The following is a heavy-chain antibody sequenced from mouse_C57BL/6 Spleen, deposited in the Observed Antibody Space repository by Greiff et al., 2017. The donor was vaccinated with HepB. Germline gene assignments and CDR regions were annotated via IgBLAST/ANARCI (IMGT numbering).Heavy chain of an antibody. CDR2: INPNNGGT. J-gene: IGHJ3*01. V-gene: IGHV1-26*01. CDR1: GYTFTDYY. Sequence: EVQLQQSGPELVKPGASVKISCKASGYTFTDYYMNWVKQSHGKSLEWIGDINPNNGGTSYNQKFKGKATLTVDKSSSTAYMELRSLTSEDSAVYYCARGGHYSNFWFAYWGQGTLVTVSA. D-gene: IGHD2-5*01. CDR3: ARGGHYSNFWFAY.